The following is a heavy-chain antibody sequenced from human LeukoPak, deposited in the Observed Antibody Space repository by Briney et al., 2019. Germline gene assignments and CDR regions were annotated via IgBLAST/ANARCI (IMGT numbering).Heavy chain of an antibody. D-gene: IGHD6-6*01. CDR1: GGTFSSYA. J-gene: IGHJ3*02. V-gene: IGHV1-69*01. Sequence: SVKVSCKASGGTFSSYAISWVRQAPGQGLEWMGGIIPIFGTANYAQKFQGRVTITADESTSTAYMELSSLRSDDTAVYYCARMIPYSSSSTSDAFDNWGQGTMVTVSS. CDR2: IIPIFGTA. CDR3: ARMIPYSSSSTSDAFDN.